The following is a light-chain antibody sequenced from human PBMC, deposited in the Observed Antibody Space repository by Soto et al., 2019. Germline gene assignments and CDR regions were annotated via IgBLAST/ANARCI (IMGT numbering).Light chain of an antibody. V-gene: IGKV1-39*01. CDR2: AAS. J-gene: IGKJ1*01. CDR3: QQSYSIPWT. CDR1: QSINSW. Sequence: DIQMTQSPSTLSGSVGDRVTITCLASQSINSWLAWYQQKPGKAPKVLIYAASSLQSGIPSRFSGSGSGTDFTLTISSLQPEDFATYYCQQSYSIPWTFGQGTKVDIK.